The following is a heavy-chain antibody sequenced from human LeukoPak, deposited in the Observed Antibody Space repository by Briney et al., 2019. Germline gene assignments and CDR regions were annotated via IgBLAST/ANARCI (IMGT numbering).Heavy chain of an antibody. CDR1: GGSISNYY. V-gene: IGHV4-59*12. CDR2: IYYSGST. CDR3: ARGLSYSSGWYWFDP. J-gene: IGHJ5*02. Sequence: PSETLSLTCTVSGGSISNYYWSWIRQPPGKGLEWIGYIYYSGSTNYNPSLKSRVTISVDTSKNQFSLKLSSVTAADTAVYYCARGLSYSSGWYWFDPWGQGTLVTVSS. D-gene: IGHD6-19*01.